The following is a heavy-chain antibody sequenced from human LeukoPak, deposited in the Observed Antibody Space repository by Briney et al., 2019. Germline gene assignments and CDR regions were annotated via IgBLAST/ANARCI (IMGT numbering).Heavy chain of an antibody. CDR3: ARAVWLRRFDY. CDR2: IKQDGSDK. Sequence: GGSLTLSRVASGFTFSSRDWMTWVRQAPGKGLEWVANIKQDGSDKYYVDSVKGRFTISRDNAKNSLYLQMNTLRAEDTAVYYCARAVWLRRFDYWGQGTLVTVSS. D-gene: IGHD5-12*01. CDR1: GFTFSSRDW. J-gene: IGHJ4*02. V-gene: IGHV3-7*01.